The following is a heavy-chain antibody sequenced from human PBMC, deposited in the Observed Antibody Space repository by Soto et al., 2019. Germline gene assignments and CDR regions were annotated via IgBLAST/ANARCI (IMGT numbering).Heavy chain of an antibody. CDR2: IWYDGSNK. V-gene: IGHV3-33*01. D-gene: IGHD5-12*01. CDR1: GFTFSSYG. CDR3: AREFSDSGYDFFYYYYYGMDV. Sequence: GGSLRLSCAASGFTFSSYGMHWVRQAPGKGLEWVAVIWYDGSNKYYADSVKGRFTISRDNSKNTLYLQMNSLRAEDTAVYYCAREFSDSGYDFFYYYYYGMDVWGQGTTVTVSS. J-gene: IGHJ6*02.